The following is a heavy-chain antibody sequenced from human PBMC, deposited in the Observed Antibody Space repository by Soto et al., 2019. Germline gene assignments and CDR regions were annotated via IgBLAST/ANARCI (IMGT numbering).Heavy chain of an antibody. CDR3: AKSTATSRVYYYGMDV. CDR1: GFTFSNYG. CDR2: ISNDGSNQ. V-gene: IGHV3-30*18. D-gene: IGHD4-17*01. Sequence: PGGSLRLSCGASGFTFSNYGMHWVRQAPGKGLEWVALISNDGSNQYYADSVKGRFTISRDNSKNTLFLQMNSLRAEDTAVYYCAKSTATSRVYYYGMDVWGQGTTVTVSS. J-gene: IGHJ6*02.